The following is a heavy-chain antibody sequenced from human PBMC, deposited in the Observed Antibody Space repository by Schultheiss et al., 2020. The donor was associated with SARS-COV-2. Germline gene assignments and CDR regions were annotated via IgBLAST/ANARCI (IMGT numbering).Heavy chain of an antibody. CDR2: ISSSGSTI. CDR1: GFTFSSYA. V-gene: IGHV3-48*04. Sequence: GGSLRLSCAASGFTFSSYAMSWIRQAPGKGLEWVSYISSSGSTIYYADSVKGRFTISRDNAKNSLYLQMNSLRAEDTAVYYCAREVATVTSYYYYMDVWGKGTTVTVSS. J-gene: IGHJ6*03. CDR3: AREVATVTSYYYYMDV. D-gene: IGHD4-11*01.